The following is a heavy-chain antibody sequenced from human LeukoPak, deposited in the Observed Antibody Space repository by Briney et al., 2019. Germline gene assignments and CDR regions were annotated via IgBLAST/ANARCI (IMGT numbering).Heavy chain of an antibody. CDR2: MKQDGSEK. CDR1: GFTFSSYW. V-gene: IGHV3-7*01. Sequence: GGSLRLSCAASGFTFSSYWMSWVRQAPRKGLEWVANMKQDGSEKYYVDSVKGRFTISRDNAKNSLYLQMNSLRAEDTAVYYCARAVAAADYAFDYWGQGTLVTVSS. D-gene: IGHD6-13*01. CDR3: ARAVAAADYAFDY. J-gene: IGHJ4*02.